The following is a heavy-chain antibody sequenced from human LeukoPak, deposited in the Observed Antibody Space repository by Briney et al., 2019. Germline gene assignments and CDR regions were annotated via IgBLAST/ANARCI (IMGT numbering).Heavy chain of an antibody. D-gene: IGHD6-13*01. CDR3: AKDFKGLTIVAAGTFDY. CDR2: ISGSGGNT. Sequence: GGSLRLSCAASGFTFSSYGMSWVRQAPGKGLEWVSAISGSGGNTYYADSVKGRFTISRDNSKNTDYLQMNSLRAEDTAVYYCAKDFKGLTIVAAGTFDYWGQGTLVTVSS. CDR1: GFTFSSYG. J-gene: IGHJ4*02. V-gene: IGHV3-23*01.